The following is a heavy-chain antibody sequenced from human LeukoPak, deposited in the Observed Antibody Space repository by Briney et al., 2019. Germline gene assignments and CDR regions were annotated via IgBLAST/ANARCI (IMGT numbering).Heavy chain of an antibody. Sequence: GGSLRLSCAASGFTFSSYAMHWVRQAPGKGLEWVAVISYDGSNKYYADSVKGRFTISRDNSKNTLYLQMNSLRAGDTAVYYCARDREVRGVVVDYWGQGTLVTVSS. CDR3: ARDREVRGVVVDY. J-gene: IGHJ4*02. V-gene: IGHV3-30-3*01. D-gene: IGHD3-10*01. CDR1: GFTFSSYA. CDR2: ISYDGSNK.